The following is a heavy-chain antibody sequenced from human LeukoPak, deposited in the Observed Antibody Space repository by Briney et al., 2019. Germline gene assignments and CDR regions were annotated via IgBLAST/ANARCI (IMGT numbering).Heavy chain of an antibody. Sequence: ASVKVSCKASGYTFIKYGIIWVRQAPGQGLDWVGSVSPYNGDTIYARKFKGRVNLTTETSTNTAYMELNGLRSDDTAIYFCARGSSLSWFDPWGQGTLVTVSS. CDR2: VSPYNGDT. D-gene: IGHD3-16*02. CDR1: GYTFIKYG. V-gene: IGHV1-18*01. J-gene: IGHJ5*02. CDR3: ARGSSLSWFDP.